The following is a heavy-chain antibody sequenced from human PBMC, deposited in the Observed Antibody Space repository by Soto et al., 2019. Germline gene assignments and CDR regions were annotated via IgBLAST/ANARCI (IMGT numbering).Heavy chain of an antibody. D-gene: IGHD6-19*01. Sequence: QITLKESGPTLVKPTQTLTLTCTFSGFSLSTSGVGVAWIRQPPGKALEWLALIYWDDDKRYSPSLKSRLTISKDTSKNQVVLTMTNMDPVDTGTYYCAHASIGWYGMDVWGQGTTVTVSS. CDR1: GFSLSTSGVG. J-gene: IGHJ6*02. CDR3: AHASIGWYGMDV. V-gene: IGHV2-5*02. CDR2: IYWDDDK.